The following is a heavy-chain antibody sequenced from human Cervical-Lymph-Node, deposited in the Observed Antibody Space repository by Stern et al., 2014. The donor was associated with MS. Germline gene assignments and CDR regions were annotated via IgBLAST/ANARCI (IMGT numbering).Heavy chain of an antibody. V-gene: IGHV1-69*09. D-gene: IGHD2-21*02. J-gene: IGHJ2*01. CDR1: GGTFSSYT. Sequence: QVQLVQSGAEVKKPGSSVKVSCKASGGTFSSYTISWVRQAPGQGLEWMGRIIPILGIANYAQKFQGRVTITADKSTSTAYMELSSLRSEDTAVYYCARVPEPLAYCGGDCYSAWYFDLWGRGTLVTVSS. CDR3: ARVPEPLAYCGGDCYSAWYFDL. CDR2: IIPILGIA.